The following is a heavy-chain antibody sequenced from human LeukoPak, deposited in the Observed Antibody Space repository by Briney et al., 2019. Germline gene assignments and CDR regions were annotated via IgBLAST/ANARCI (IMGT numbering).Heavy chain of an antibody. CDR3: ARLGCSSTSCPVDY. D-gene: IGHD2-2*01. V-gene: IGHV5-51*01. CDR2: IYPDESQT. Sequence: GESLKISCEGSGYSFSNYWIGWVRQMPGKGLEWMGSIYPDESQTRYRPSFQGQVTISAGKSISTAYLQWSSLKASDTAMYYCARLGCSSTSCPVDYWGQGTLVTVSS. CDR1: GYSFSNYW. J-gene: IGHJ4*02.